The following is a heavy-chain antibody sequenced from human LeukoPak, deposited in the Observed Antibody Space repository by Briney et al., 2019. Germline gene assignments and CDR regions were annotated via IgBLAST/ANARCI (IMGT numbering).Heavy chain of an antibody. J-gene: IGHJ4*02. V-gene: IGHV4-34*01. CDR1: GGSFSGYY. CDR3: ARVVQGSQHALDY. CDR2: INHSGST. Sequence: SETLSLTCAVYGGSFSGYYWSWIRQPPGKGLEWIGEINHSGSTNYNPSLKSRVTISVDTSKNQFSLKLSSETAADTAVYYCARVVQGSQHALDYWGQGTLVTVSS. D-gene: IGHD2-2*01.